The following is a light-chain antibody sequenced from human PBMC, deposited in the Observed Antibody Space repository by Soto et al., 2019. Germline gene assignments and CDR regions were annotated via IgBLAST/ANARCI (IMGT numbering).Light chain of an antibody. V-gene: IGLV3-1*01. J-gene: IGLJ3*02. CDR2: QDS. Sequence: SYELSQPPSLSVSPGQTANITCSGDKLGDKFACWYQQKPGQSPVLVIYQDSKRPSGIPERFSGSNSGNIATLTISGTQAMDEADYYCQAWDSSTVVFGGGTTLTVL. CDR1: KLGDKF. CDR3: QAWDSSTVV.